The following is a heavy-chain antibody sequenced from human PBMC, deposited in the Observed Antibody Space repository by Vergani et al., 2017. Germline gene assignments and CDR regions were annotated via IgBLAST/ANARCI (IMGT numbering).Heavy chain of an antibody. CDR2: INPNSGGT. J-gene: IGHJ4*02. D-gene: IGHD7-27*01. Sequence: QVQLVQSGAEVKKSGASVKVSCKASGYTFTGYYMHWVRQAPGQGLEWMGRINPNSGGTNYAQKFQGRVTMTRDTSISTAYMELSRLRSDDTAVYYCARETGDQGAPFDYWGQGTLVTVSS. V-gene: IGHV1-2*06. CDR1: GYTFTGYY. CDR3: ARETGDQGAPFDY.